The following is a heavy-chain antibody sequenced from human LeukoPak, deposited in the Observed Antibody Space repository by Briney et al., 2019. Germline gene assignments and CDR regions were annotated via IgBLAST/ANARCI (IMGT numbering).Heavy chain of an antibody. J-gene: IGHJ3*02. D-gene: IGHD3-22*01. CDR2: IYYSGSI. CDR3: AREPRDYYDSSGYYLGAFDI. Sequence: PSQTLSLTCTVSGGSISSGDYYWSWIRQPPGKGLEWIGYIYYSGSIYYNPSLKSRVTISVDTSKNQFSLKLSSVTAADTAVYYCAREPRDYYDSSGYYLGAFDIWGQGTMVTVSS. CDR1: GGSISSGDYY. V-gene: IGHV4-30-4*08.